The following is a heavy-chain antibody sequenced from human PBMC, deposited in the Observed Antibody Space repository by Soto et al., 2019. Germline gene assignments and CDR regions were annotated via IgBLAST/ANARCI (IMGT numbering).Heavy chain of an antibody. J-gene: IGHJ4*02. D-gene: IGHD7-27*01. CDR3: ARVTGGGHYFDY. V-gene: IGHV1-46*01. CDR2: INPSGGST. CDR1: GYTFTSYY. Sequence: QVQLVQSGAEVKKPGASVKVSCKASGYTFTSYYMHWVRQAPGQGLEWMGIINPSGGSTSYAQKFQGSVTMTRDTSTSTVYMELSSLRSEDTAVYYCARVTGGGHYFDYWGQGTLVTVSS.